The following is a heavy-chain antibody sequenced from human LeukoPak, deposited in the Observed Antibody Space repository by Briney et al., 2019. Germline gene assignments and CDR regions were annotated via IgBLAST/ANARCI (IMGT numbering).Heavy chain of an antibody. CDR3: AREAAMGWFDP. CDR2: IDPNTGDS. J-gene: IGHJ5*02. D-gene: IGHD6-13*01. V-gene: IGHV1-2*02. CDR1: GYTFTGYY. Sequence: ASVKVSCKASGYTFTGYYMHWVRQAPGQGLEWMGWIDPNTGDSNYVQKFQGRVTMTRDTSISTAYMELSRLRSDDTAVYYCAREAAMGWFDPWGQGTLVTVSS.